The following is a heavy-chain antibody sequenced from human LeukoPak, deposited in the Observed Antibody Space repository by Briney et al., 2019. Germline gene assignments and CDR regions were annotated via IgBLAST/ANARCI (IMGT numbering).Heavy chain of an antibody. J-gene: IGHJ6*02. CDR1: GYTLTELS. Sequence: ASVKVSCKVSGYTLTELSMHWVRQAPGKGLEWMGGFDPEDGETIYAQKFQGRVTMTEDTSTDTAYMELSSLRSEDTAVYYCARDFDYVWGSYRSPSYYYYGMDVWGQGTTVTVSS. CDR2: FDPEDGET. CDR3: ARDFDYVWGSYRSPSYYYYGMDV. V-gene: IGHV1-24*01. D-gene: IGHD3-16*02.